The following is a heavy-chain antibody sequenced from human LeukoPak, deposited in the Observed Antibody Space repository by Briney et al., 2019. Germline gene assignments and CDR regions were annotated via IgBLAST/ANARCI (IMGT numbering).Heavy chain of an antibody. J-gene: IGHJ5*02. V-gene: IGHV1-3*01. D-gene: IGHD3-10*01. CDR2: INAGNGDT. CDR1: GYTFSAYA. Sequence: ASVKVSCKASGYTFSAYAMHWVRQAPGQRLEWMGWINAGNGDTKYSRKFQGRVTITRNTSASTAYMELSSLRSEDTAVYYCARQNFGSVRWFDPWGQGTLVTVSS. CDR3: ARQNFGSVRWFDP.